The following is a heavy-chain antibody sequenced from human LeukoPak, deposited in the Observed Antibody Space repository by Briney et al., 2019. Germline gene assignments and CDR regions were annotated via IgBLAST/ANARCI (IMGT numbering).Heavy chain of an antibody. D-gene: IGHD2-2*01. CDR2: ISSSGGST. J-gene: IGHJ4*02. CDR3: AKADIVVVPAANFDY. Sequence: GGSLRLSCAASGFTFSSYAMSWVRQAPGKGLEWVSTISSSGGSTYYADSVKGRFTISRDNSKNTLYLQMNSLRAEDTAVHYCAKADIVVVPAANFDYWGQGTLVTVSS. CDR1: GFTFSSYA. V-gene: IGHV3-23*01.